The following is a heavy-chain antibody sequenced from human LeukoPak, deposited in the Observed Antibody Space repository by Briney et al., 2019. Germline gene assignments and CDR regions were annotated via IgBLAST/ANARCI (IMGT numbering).Heavy chain of an antibody. J-gene: IGHJ4*02. CDR1: GGSFSGCY. CDR2: INHSGST. Sequence: SETLSLTCAVYGGSFSGCYWSWIRQPPGKGLEWIGEINHSGSTNYNPSLKSRVTISVDTSKNQFSLKLSSVTAADTAVYYCARGSGAAAGPNDYWGQGTLVTVSS. D-gene: IGHD6-13*01. V-gene: IGHV4-34*01. CDR3: ARGSGAAAGPNDY.